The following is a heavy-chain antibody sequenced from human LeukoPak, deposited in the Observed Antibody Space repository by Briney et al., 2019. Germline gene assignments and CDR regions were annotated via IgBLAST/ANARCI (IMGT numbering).Heavy chain of an antibody. CDR3: ASNIAVAVDVFDY. CDR2: ISSSGSII. D-gene: IGHD6-19*01. Sequence: PGGSLRLSCAASGFTFSSYWMSWVRQAPGKGLEWVSYISSSGSIIYYADSVKGRFTISRDNAKNSLYLQMNSLRAEDTAVYYCASNIAVAVDVFDYWGQGTLVTVSS. CDR1: GFTFSSYW. V-gene: IGHV3-48*04. J-gene: IGHJ4*02.